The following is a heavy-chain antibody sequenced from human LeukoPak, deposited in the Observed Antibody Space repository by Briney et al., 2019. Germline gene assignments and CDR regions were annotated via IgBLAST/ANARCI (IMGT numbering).Heavy chain of an antibody. CDR3: ARGPLITMVRGAQDY. CDR1: GYTFTGHY. CDR2: INPNSGGT. Sequence: ASVKVSCKASGYTFTGHYMHWVRQAPGQGLEWMGWINPNSGGTNYAQKFQGWVTMTRDTSISTAYMELSRLRSDDTAVYYCARGPLITMVRGAQDYWGQGTLVTVSS. J-gene: IGHJ4*02. V-gene: IGHV1-2*04. D-gene: IGHD3-10*01.